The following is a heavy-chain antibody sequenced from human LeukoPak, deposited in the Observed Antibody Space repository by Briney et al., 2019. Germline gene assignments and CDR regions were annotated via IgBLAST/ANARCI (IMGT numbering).Heavy chain of an antibody. J-gene: IGHJ4*02. CDR1: GYTFTGYY. CDR2: INPNSGGT. CDR3: ARVQKSPQLLWFGELPPDY. Sequence: ASVKVSCKASGYTFTGYYMHWVRQAPGQGLEWMGRINPNSGGTNYAQKFQGRVTMTRDTSNSTAYMELSRLRSDDTAVYYCARVQKSPQLLWFGELPPDYWGQGTLVTVSS. V-gene: IGHV1-2*06. D-gene: IGHD3-10*01.